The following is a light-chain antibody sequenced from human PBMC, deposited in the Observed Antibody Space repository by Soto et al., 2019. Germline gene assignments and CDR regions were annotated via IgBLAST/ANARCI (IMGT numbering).Light chain of an antibody. CDR3: QQRSNWPWLT. CDR1: QSVNNY. Sequence: EIVLTQSPATLSLSPGEGATLSCRASQSVNNYLAWYQQKPGQAPRLLIYDVFNRATGIPARFSGSGSGTDFTLTISSLEPEDFAVYYCQQRSNWPWLTFGGGTRVEIK. CDR2: DVF. J-gene: IGKJ4*01. V-gene: IGKV3-11*01.